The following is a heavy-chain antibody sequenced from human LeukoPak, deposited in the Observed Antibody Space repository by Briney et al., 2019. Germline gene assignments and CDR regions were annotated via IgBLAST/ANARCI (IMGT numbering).Heavy chain of an antibody. CDR3: ARVGPSISAAFDI. CDR2: INHSGST. J-gene: IGHJ6*04. CDR1: GGSFSGYY. V-gene: IGHV4-34*01. D-gene: IGHD2-15*01. Sequence: SETLSLTCAVYGGSFSGYYWSWIRQPPGKGLEWIGEINHSGSTNYNPSLKSRVTISVDTSKNQFSLKLSSVTAADTAVYYCARVGPSISAAFDIWGKGTTVTVSS.